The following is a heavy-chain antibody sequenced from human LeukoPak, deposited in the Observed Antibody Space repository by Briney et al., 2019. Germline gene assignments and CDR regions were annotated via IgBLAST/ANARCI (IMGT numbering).Heavy chain of an antibody. CDR2: ISDDGNNK. CDR1: GFTFTNFA. V-gene: IGHV3-30*18. D-gene: IGHD6-19*01. CDR3: AKDGGQWLEGFDY. Sequence: PGRSLRLSCAASGFTFTNFAMHWVRQAPGKGLEWVTVISDDGNNKYFADSVKGRFTISRDNSKNTLYLQMNSLRAEDTAVYYCAKDGGQWLEGFDYWGQGTLVTVSS. J-gene: IGHJ4*02.